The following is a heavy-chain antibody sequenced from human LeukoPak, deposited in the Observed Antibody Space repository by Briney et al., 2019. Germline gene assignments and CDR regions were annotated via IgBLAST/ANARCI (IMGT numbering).Heavy chain of an antibody. CDR1: GVSFNDYS. V-gene: IGHV4-34*01. Sequence: SETLSLTCAVYGVSFNDYSWSWIRQPPGEGLEWIGEIDHSGSTNYNPSLQSRVTISVDTSKNQFSLKLSPVTAADTAVYYCARRMYSSSWYFDPWGQGTLVTVSS. D-gene: IGHD6-13*01. CDR3: ARRMYSSSWYFDP. CDR2: IDHSGST. J-gene: IGHJ5*02.